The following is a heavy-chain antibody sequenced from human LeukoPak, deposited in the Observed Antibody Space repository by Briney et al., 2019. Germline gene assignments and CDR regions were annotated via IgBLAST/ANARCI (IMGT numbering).Heavy chain of an antibody. J-gene: IGHJ5*02. D-gene: IGHD4-23*01. CDR2: IKQDGSEK. V-gene: IGHV3-7*01. Sequence: GGSLRLSCAASGFTFSSYWMSWVRQAPGKGLEWVANIKQDGSEKYYVDSVKGRFTISRDNAKNSLYLQMNSLRAEDTAVYYCARGDYGGRWHNWFAPWGQGTLVTVSS. CDR3: ARGDYGGRWHNWFAP. CDR1: GFTFSSYW.